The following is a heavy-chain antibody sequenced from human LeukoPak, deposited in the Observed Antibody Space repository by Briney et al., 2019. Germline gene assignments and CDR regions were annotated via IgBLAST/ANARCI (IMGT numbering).Heavy chain of an antibody. CDR3: ARVGHRDEDHFDY. J-gene: IGHJ4*02. Sequence: SETLSLTCIISGGSISDYYWGWIRQPPGKGLEWIGYVHSNGDTDYNPSLRSRLTILLDTSKKDFSLKVSSVTAADTAVYYCARVGHRDEDHFDYWGQGTLVTVSS. D-gene: IGHD2-21*01. CDR1: GGSISDYY. CDR2: VHSNGDT. V-gene: IGHV4-59*01.